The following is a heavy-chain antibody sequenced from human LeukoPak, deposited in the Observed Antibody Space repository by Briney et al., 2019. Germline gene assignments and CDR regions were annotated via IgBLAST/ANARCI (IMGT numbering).Heavy chain of an antibody. CDR3: ARDIEAAGLFLDY. J-gene: IGHJ4*02. CDR2: MKYDGSEK. D-gene: IGHD6-13*01. V-gene: IGHV3-7*01. CDR1: GFNFSSYW. Sequence: SGGSLRLSCAASGFNFSSYWMSWVRQAPGKRLEWVANMKYDGSEKYYVDSVKGRFTISRDNAKNSLYQQMNSLRAEDTAVYYCARDIEAAGLFLDYWGQGTLVTVSS.